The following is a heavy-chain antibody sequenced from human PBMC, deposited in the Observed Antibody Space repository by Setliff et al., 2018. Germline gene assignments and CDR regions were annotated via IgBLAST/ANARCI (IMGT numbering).Heavy chain of an antibody. CDR1: GGSISSSSYY. CDR3: MREVYGSGNN. Sequence: SYTLSLTFTVSGGSISSSSYYWGWIRQPPGKGLEWIGSIYYSGSTYYNPSLKSRVTISVDTSKNQFSLKLSSVTAADTAVYYCMREVYGSGNNWGQGTLVTVSS. CDR2: IYYSGST. V-gene: IGHV4-39*02. D-gene: IGHD3-10*01. J-gene: IGHJ4*02.